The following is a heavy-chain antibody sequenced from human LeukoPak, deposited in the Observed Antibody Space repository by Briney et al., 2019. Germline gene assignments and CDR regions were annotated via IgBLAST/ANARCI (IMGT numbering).Heavy chain of an antibody. CDR3: ARDSSSSWYYYYYYMDV. Sequence: GGSLRLSCAASGFTFSSYAIHWVRQAPGKGLEWVANIKQDGSEKYYVDSVKGRFTISRDNAKNSLYLQMNSLRAEDTAVYYCARDSSSSWYYYYYYMDVWGKGTTVTISS. V-gene: IGHV3-7*01. J-gene: IGHJ6*03. D-gene: IGHD6-13*01. CDR2: IKQDGSEK. CDR1: GFTFSSYA.